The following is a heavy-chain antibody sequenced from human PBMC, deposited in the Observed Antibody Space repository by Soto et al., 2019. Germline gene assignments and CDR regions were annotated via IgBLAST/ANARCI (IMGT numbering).Heavy chain of an antibody. J-gene: IGHJ6*02. CDR1: GYAFTNYW. V-gene: IGHV5-51*01. CDR2: IYPGDSDT. Sequence: GESLKISCNGSGYAFTNYWIGCVRQMPGKGPEWMGIIYPGDSDTKYNPSFQGQVTISADKSITTTYLQWSSLKASDTAIYYCAASIFYYGMDVWGQGTTVTVSS. CDR3: AASIFYYGMDV.